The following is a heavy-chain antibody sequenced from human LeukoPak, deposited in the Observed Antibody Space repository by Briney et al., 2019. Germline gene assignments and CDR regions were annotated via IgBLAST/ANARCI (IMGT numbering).Heavy chain of an antibody. CDR2: MNPNSGNT. J-gene: IGHJ6*02. V-gene: IGHV1-8*02. D-gene: IGHD6-19*01. CDR1: GGTFSSYA. CDR3: ARARYNSVGMDV. Sequence: ASVKVSCKASGGTFSSYAINWVRQATGQGLEWMGWMNPNSGNTGYAQKFQGRVIMTRNTSISTAYMELSSLTSDDTAVYYCARARYNSVGMDVWGQGTTVTVSS.